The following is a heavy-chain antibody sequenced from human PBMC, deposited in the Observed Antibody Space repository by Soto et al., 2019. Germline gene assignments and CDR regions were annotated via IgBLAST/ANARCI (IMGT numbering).Heavy chain of an antibody. CDR3: ARHPKGARSVYCSSTSCYYNWFDP. J-gene: IGHJ5*02. D-gene: IGHD2-2*01. Sequence: SETLSLTCTVSGGSISSSSYYWGWIRQPPGKGLEWIGSIYYSGSTYYNPSLKSRVTISVDTSKNQFSLKLSSVTAADTAVYYCARHPKGARSVYCSSTSCYYNWFDPWGQGTLVTVSS. CDR2: IYYSGST. V-gene: IGHV4-39*01. CDR1: GGSISSSSYY.